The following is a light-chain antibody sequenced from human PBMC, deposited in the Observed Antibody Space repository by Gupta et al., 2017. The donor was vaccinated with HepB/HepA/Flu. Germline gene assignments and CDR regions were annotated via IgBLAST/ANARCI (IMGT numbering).Light chain of an antibody. J-gene: IGKJ1*01. V-gene: IGKV3-11*01. CDR3: QHRINWPWT. CDR1: QSVSSY. Sequence: EIVLTQSPATLSLSPGERATLSCRASQSVSSYLAWYQQKPGQAPRLLIYEASNRATGIPARFSGSGSGTDFTLTISSLEPEDFAIYYCQHRINWPWTFGQGTKVEIK. CDR2: EAS.